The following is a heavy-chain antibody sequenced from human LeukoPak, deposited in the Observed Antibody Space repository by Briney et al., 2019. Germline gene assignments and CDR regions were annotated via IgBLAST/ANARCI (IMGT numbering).Heavy chain of an antibody. J-gene: IGHJ5*02. Sequence: GGSLRLSCAASGFTFGDYVLNWVRQAPGKGLEWVGFIRSKAYGGAIEYAASVKGRFTISRDDSKTIAYLQMNSLRAEDTAVYYCLSYCSNTSCYESNWFDPWGQGTLVTVSS. CDR1: GFTFGDYV. V-gene: IGHV3-49*04. CDR3: LSYCSNTSCYESNWFDP. CDR2: IRSKAYGGAI. D-gene: IGHD2-2*01.